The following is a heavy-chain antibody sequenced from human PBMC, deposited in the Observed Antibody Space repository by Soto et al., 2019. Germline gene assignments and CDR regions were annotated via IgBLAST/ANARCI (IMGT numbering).Heavy chain of an antibody. CDR3: ARLYYDILTGYPGPDY. Sequence: ASVKVSCKASGYTFTSYGISWVRQAPGQGLEWMGWISAYNGNTNYAQKLQGRVTMTTDTSTSTAYMELRSLRSDDTAVYYCARLYYDILTGYPGPDYWGQGTLVTVSS. J-gene: IGHJ4*02. V-gene: IGHV1-18*01. CDR1: GYTFTSYG. CDR2: ISAYNGNT. D-gene: IGHD3-9*01.